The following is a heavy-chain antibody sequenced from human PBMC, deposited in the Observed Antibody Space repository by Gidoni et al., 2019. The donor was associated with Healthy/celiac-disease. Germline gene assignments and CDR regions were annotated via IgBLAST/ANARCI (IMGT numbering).Heavy chain of an antibody. V-gene: IGHV3-43*02. CDR2: ISCDGDST. D-gene: IGHD3-16*01. Sequence: EVQLVVSGGGVVQHGGSLRLSSAASGFTFDDYAMHWVRQAPGKGLEWVSRISCDGDSTYYADSVKGRFTISRDNSKNSLYLQMNSLRAEDTALYYCAKGASIGYWGQGTLVTVSS. J-gene: IGHJ4*02. CDR1: GFTFDDYA. CDR3: AKGASIGY.